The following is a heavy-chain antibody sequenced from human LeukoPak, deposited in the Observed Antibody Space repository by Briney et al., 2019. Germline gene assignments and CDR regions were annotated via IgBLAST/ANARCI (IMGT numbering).Heavy chain of an antibody. CDR3: TRDRYYDFWSGYYLPYYYYYYMDV. V-gene: IGHV3-49*04. Sequence: GGSLRLSCTASGFTFGDYAMSWVRQAPGKGLECVGFIRSKAYGGTTEYAASVKGRFTISRDDSKSIAYLQMNSLKTEDTAVYYCTRDRYYDFWSGYYLPYYYYYYMDVWGKGTTVTVSS. CDR1: GFTFGDYA. D-gene: IGHD3-3*01. CDR2: IRSKAYGGTT. J-gene: IGHJ6*03.